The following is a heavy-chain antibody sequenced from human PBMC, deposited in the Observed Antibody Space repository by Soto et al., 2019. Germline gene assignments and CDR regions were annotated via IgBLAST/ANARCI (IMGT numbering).Heavy chain of an antibody. V-gene: IGHV1-18*04. CDR3: ARVVFDTIFGVVIMGNWFDP. CDR1: GYTFTSYG. Sequence: ASVKVFCKASGYTFTSYGISWVRQAPGQGLEWMGWISAYNGNTNYAQKLQGRVTMTTDTSTSTAYMELRSLRSDDTAVYYCARVVFDTIFGVVIMGNWFDPWGQGTLVTVSS. D-gene: IGHD3-3*01. CDR2: ISAYNGNT. J-gene: IGHJ5*02.